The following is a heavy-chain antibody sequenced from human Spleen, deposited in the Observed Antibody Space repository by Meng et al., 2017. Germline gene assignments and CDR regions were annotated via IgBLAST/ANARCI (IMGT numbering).Heavy chain of an antibody. J-gene: IGHJ5*02. CDR1: GFTFSSYE. D-gene: IGHD3-16*01. Sequence: ESLKISCAASGFTFSSYEMNWVRQAPGKGLEWIGSVYYSGITYYNPSLESRVTISVDTSKNQFSLKLSSVTAADTAVYYCARDLWELRYKAPFDPWGQGILVTVSS. CDR2: VYYSGIT. V-gene: IGHV4-39*07. CDR3: ARDLWELRYKAPFDP.